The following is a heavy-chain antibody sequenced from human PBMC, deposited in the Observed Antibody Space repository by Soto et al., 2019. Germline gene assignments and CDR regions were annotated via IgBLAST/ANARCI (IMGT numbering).Heavy chain of an antibody. Sequence: ASVKVSCKASGGTFSSYASSWVRQAPGQGLEWMGGIIPIFGTANYAQKFQGRVTITADESTSTAYMELSSLRSEDTAVYYCARDRTGSVTGPDEYSHYYGMDVWGQGTTVTVSS. D-gene: IGHD6-6*01. J-gene: IGHJ6*02. V-gene: IGHV1-69*13. CDR1: GGTFSSYA. CDR3: ARDRTGSVTGPDEYSHYYGMDV. CDR2: IIPIFGTA.